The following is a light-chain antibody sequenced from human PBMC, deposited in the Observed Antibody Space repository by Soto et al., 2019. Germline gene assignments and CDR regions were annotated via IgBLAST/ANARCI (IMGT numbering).Light chain of an antibody. CDR1: QNINSH. CDR3: QQSHITTLFT. V-gene: IGKV1-39*01. J-gene: IGKJ2*01. CDR2: AAS. Sequence: GDRVTITCRASQNINSHLNWYQQKPGKAPKVVIYAASRLQSGVTSRFSGSGSGTEFTLTISSLEPEDFATYYCQQSHITTLFTFGKGTKLEIK.